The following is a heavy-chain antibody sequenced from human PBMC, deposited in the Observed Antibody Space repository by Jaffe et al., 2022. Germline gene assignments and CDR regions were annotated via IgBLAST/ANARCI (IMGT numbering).Heavy chain of an antibody. CDR2: IYSGGST. Sequence: EVQLVESGGGLVQPGGSLRLSCAASGFTVSSNYMSWVRQAPGKGLEWVSVIYSGGSTYYADSVKGRFTISRDNSKNTLYLQMNSLRAEDTAVYYCARDQPRDSNAGKYLGRDDAFDIWGQGTMVTVSS. V-gene: IGHV3-66*02. CDR1: GFTVSSNY. J-gene: IGHJ3*02. D-gene: IGHD3-10*01. CDR3: ARDQPRDSNAGKYLGRDDAFDI.